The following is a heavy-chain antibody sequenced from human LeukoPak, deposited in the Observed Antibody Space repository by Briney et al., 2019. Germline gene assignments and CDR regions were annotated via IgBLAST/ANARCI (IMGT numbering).Heavy chain of an antibody. CDR2: INTESSNI. CDR1: GFTFSLYA. V-gene: IGHV3-48*04. CDR3: ARDTFQPGLIDS. J-gene: IGHJ4*02. Sequence: GGSLRLSCAASGFTFSLYAMNSVRQAPGKGLEWVSDINTESSNILYAGSVRGRFTISGDDARQTLYLQLSSLRVEDTAVYYCARDTFQPGLIDSWGQGTLVTVSS. D-gene: IGHD2-2*01.